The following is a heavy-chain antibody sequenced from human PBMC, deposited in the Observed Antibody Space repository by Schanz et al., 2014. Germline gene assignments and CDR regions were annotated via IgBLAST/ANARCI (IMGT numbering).Heavy chain of an antibody. CDR3: ARGGGPEDVFDI. CDR1: GDTFSTYP. CDR2: IIPIHGIV. J-gene: IGHJ3*02. Sequence: QVQLVQSGPEVKKPGSSVKVSCQAFGDTFSTYPINWLRQAPGQGLEWMGRIIPIHGIVNYAQRFQDRVRITADKSTSTAYMELSSLRSDDTAVYYCARGGGPEDVFDIWGQGTIRTVSS. D-gene: IGHD2-15*01. V-gene: IGHV1-69*02.